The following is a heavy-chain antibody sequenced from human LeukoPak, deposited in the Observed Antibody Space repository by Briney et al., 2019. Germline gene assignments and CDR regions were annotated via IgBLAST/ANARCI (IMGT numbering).Heavy chain of an antibody. CDR1: GFTFSSYG. D-gene: IGHD1-26*01. J-gene: IGHJ4*02. V-gene: IGHV3-33*01. Sequence: GESLRLSCAASGFTFSSYGIHWVRQAPGKGLEWVAVIWHDGSYKYCADSVKGRFTISRDNSKNMLFLEMNSLRAEDTAVYYCARESTGSYSGIDYWGQGTPVTVSA. CDR2: IWHDGSYK. CDR3: ARESTGSYSGIDY.